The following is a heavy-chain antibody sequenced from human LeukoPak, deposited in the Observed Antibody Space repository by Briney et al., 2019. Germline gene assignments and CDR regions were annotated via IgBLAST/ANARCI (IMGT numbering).Heavy chain of an antibody. Sequence: PGGSLRLSCAASGITVSTNYMNWVRQAPGKGLEWVSVIYSGGRTYHADSLKGRFTISRDNSKNMLYLQMNSLRAEDTAVYYCAHLGYDILTGYYNWGQGTLVFVSS. CDR1: GITVSTNY. J-gene: IGHJ4*02. CDR2: IYSGGRT. CDR3: AHLGYDILTGYYN. V-gene: IGHV3-53*01. D-gene: IGHD3-9*01.